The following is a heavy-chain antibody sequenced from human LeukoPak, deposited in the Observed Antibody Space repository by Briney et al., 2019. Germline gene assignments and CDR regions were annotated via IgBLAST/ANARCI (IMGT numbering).Heavy chain of an antibody. CDR2: ISYDGSNK. D-gene: IGHD1-26*01. J-gene: IGHJ4*02. CDR1: GFTFSSYA. Sequence: GGSLRLSCAASGFTFSSYAMHWVRQAPGKGLEWVAVISYDGSNKYYADSVKGRFTISRDNSKNMLYLQMNSLRAEDTAVYYCARPAGGRVLKYYFDYWGQGTLVTVSS. CDR3: ARPAGGRVLKYYFDY. V-gene: IGHV3-30*04.